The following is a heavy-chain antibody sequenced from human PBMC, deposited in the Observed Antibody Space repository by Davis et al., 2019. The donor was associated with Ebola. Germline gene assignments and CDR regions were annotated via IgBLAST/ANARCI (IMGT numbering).Heavy chain of an antibody. D-gene: IGHD6-6*01. V-gene: IGHV1-8*03. CDR3: ARALARNGIAARPNYYYMDV. CDR2: MNPNSGNT. Sequence: ASVKVSCKASGYTFTSYDINWVRQATGQGLEWMGWMNPNSGNTGYAQKFQGRVTITRNTSISTAYMELSSLRSEDTAVYYCARALARNGIAARPNYYYMDVWGKGTTVTVSS. J-gene: IGHJ6*03. CDR1: GYTFTSYD.